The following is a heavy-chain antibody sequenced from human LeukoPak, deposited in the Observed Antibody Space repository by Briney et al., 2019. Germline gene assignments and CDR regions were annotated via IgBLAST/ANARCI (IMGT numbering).Heavy chain of an antibody. J-gene: IGHJ3*02. CDR2: IGTAGDT. CDR3: ARESGWYNAFDI. V-gene: IGHV3-13*01. CDR1: GFTFSSYD. Sequence: GGSLRLSCAASGFTFSSYDMHWVRQATGKGLESVSAIGTAGDTYYPGSVKGRFTISRENAKNSLYLQMNSLRAGDTAVYYCARESGWYNAFDIWGQGTMVTVSS. D-gene: IGHD6-19*01.